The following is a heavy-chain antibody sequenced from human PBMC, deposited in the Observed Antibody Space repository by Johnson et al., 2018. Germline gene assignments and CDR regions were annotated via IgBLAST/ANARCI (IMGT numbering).Heavy chain of an antibody. V-gene: IGHV3-9*01. CDR3: ATDCAVSGTDSLGM. D-gene: IGHD3-16*01. CDR1: GFTFDAYA. Sequence: VQLVESGGGLVQPGRSLRLSCAASGFTFDAYAMHWVRPAPGKGLEWVSGISWNSRSICYVASVRGRFSISRDNAQNSVYLQMNSLRAEDTAFYYCATDCAVSGTDSLGMWGHGTMVTVSS. CDR2: ISWNSRSI. J-gene: IGHJ3*02.